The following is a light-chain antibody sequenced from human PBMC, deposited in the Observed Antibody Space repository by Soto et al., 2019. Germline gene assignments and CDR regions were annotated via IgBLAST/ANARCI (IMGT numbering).Light chain of an antibody. CDR2: GAS. Sequence: EFVLTQSPGTLSLSPGERATLSCRASQSVRSSYLAWYQQKPGQAPRLLIYGASSRATGIPDRFSGSGSGTDFTLTISRLEPEDFAVYYCQQYGSSTWTFGPGTKV. V-gene: IGKV3-20*01. CDR1: QSVRSSY. CDR3: QQYGSSTWT. J-gene: IGKJ1*01.